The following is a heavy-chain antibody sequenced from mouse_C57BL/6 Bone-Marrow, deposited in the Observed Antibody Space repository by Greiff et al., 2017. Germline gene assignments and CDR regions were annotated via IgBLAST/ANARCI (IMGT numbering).Heavy chain of an antibody. Sequence: QVQLQQPGAELVKPGASVKLSCTASGYTFTSYWITWVKQRPGQGLEWIGDIYPGSGSTNYNEKFKSKATLTVDTSSSTAYMQLSSLTTEDSAVYYCARPYYSNYWYCDVWGTGTTVTVSS. CDR2: IYPGSGST. CDR3: ARPYYSNYWYCDV. CDR1: GYTFTSYW. D-gene: IGHD2-5*01. J-gene: IGHJ1*03. V-gene: IGHV1-55*01.